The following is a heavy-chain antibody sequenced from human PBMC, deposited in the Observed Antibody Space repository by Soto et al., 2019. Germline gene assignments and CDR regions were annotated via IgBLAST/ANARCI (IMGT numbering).Heavy chain of an antibody. CDR3: ARGLFAVAGVGYYYSPMDV. CDR1: GYTFTSYD. D-gene: IGHD6-19*01. J-gene: IGHJ6*02. Sequence: ASVKVSCKASGYTFTSYDINWVRQATGQGLEWMGWMNPNSGNTGYAQKFQGRVTMTRNTSISTAYMELSSLRSEDTAMYYCARGLFAVAGVGYYYSPMDVWGQGTTVTVSS. V-gene: IGHV1-8*01. CDR2: MNPNSGNT.